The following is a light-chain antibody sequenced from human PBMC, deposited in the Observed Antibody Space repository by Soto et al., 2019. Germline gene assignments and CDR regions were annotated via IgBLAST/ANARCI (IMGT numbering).Light chain of an antibody. CDR3: QHYNSYPRT. CDR2: DAS. Sequence: DIQITQFPSTLSASVGDRVTITCRASQSISSRLAWYQQKPGRAPNLLIYDASSLKSGVPSRFSGSGSGTEFTLTISSLQPDDFATYSCQHYNSYPRTFGQGTKVDI. V-gene: IGKV1-5*01. J-gene: IGKJ1*01. CDR1: QSISSR.